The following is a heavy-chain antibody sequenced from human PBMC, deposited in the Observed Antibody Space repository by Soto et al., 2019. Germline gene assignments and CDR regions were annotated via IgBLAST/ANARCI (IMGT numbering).Heavy chain of an antibody. CDR2: MNPNSGNT. CDR3: ARVITMVRGVYYYGMDV. D-gene: IGHD3-10*01. Sequence: ASVKVSCKASGYTFTSYDINWVRQATGQGLEWMGWMNPNSGNTGYAQKFQGRVTMTRNTSISTAYMELSSLRSEDTAVYYCARVITMVRGVYYYGMDVWGQGTTVTVS. V-gene: IGHV1-8*01. J-gene: IGHJ6*02. CDR1: GYTFTSYD.